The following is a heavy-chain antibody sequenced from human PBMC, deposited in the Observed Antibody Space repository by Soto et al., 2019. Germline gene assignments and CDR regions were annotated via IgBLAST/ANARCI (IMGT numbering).Heavy chain of an antibody. D-gene: IGHD3-3*01. CDR1: GGSFSGYD. V-gene: IGHV4-34*01. CDR3: ARTHLRFLEWAYYYYGMDV. Sequence: PSETLSLTCAVYGGSFSGYDWSWIRQPPGKGLEWIGEINHSGSTNYNPSLKSRVTISVDTAKNQFSLKLSSVTAADTAVYYCARTHLRFLEWAYYYYGMDVWGQGTTVTVSS. CDR2: INHSGST. J-gene: IGHJ6*02.